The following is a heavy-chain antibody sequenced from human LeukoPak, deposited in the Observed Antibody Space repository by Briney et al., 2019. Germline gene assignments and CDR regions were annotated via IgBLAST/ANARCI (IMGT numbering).Heavy chain of an antibody. CDR3: AGGVPNGPAY. D-gene: IGHD2-8*01. CDR2: IRSSGSPI. J-gene: IGHJ4*02. Sequence: GGSLRLSCTASGFTFSNYALSWVRHAPGKGLEWVSYIRSSGSPIHYADSVKGRFTISRDNAKNSLYLQMNNLRTEDTAVYYCAGGVPNGPAYWGQGTLVTVSS. CDR1: GFTFSNYA. V-gene: IGHV3-11*04.